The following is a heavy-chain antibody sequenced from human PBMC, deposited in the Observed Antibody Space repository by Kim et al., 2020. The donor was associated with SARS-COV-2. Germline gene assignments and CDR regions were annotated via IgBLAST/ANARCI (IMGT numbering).Heavy chain of an antibody. D-gene: IGHD5-12*01. J-gene: IGHJ4*02. V-gene: IGHV4-31*02. Sequence: SLQSRVTISVDTSKNQFSLKLSSVTAADTAVYYCARGLVAYPSGYGTFDYWGQGTLVTVSS. CDR3: ARGLVAYPSGYGTFDY.